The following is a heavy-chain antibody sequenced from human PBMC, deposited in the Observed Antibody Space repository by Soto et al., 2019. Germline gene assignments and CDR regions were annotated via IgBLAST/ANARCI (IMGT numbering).Heavy chain of an antibody. V-gene: IGHV4-30-2*01. CDR1: GGSISSGGYS. D-gene: IGHD3-3*01. J-gene: IGHJ5*02. CDR3: ARGDGSYYDFWSGYYRGIWFDP. CDR2: IYHSGST. Sequence: SETLSLTCAVSGGSISSGGYSWSWIRQPPGKGLEWIGYIYHSGSTYYNPSLKSRVTISVDRSKNQFSLKLSSVTAADTAVYYCARGDGSYYDFWSGYYRGIWFDPWGQGTLVTVSS.